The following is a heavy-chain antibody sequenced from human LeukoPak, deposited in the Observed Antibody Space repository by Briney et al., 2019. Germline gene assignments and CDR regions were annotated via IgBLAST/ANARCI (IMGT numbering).Heavy chain of an antibody. CDR3: ARVRETYYDILSPAYYYYGMDV. Sequence: SVKVSCKAPGGTLSSYAISWVRQAPGQGLEWMGGIIPISGTANYAQKFQGRVTITADESTSTAYMELSSLRSEDTAVYYCARVRETYYDILSPAYYYYGMDVWGQGTTVTVSS. CDR1: GGTLSSYA. CDR2: IIPISGTA. V-gene: IGHV1-69*13. D-gene: IGHD3-9*01. J-gene: IGHJ6*02.